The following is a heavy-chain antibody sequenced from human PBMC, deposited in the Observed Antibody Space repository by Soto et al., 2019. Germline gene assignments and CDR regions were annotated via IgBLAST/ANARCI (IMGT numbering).Heavy chain of an antibody. V-gene: IGHV4-59*08. Sequence: SETLSLTCTVSCGSISSYYWSWIRQPPGKGLEWIGYIYYSGSTNYNPSLKSRVTISVDTSKNEFSLKLSSVTAADTAVYYCALYDYGDYGEFDYWGQGTLVTVSS. CDR2: IYYSGST. CDR3: ALYDYGDYGEFDY. J-gene: IGHJ4*02. D-gene: IGHD4-17*01. CDR1: CGSISSYY.